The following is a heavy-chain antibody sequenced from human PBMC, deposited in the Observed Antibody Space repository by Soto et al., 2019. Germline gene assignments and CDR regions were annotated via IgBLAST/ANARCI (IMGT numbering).Heavy chain of an antibody. CDR2: VSSAGSTK. D-gene: IGHD5-18*01. CDR1: GFIFSNYG. V-gene: IGHV3-30*18. J-gene: IGHJ4*02. CDR3: AKDLGYSYGGFFDY. Sequence: GGSLRLSCAASGFIFSNYGMHWVRQAPGKGLEWVAVVSSAGSTKYYADSVKGRFTISRDNSKNTVFLQMNSLRAEDTAVYYCAKDLGYSYGGFFDYWGQGTLVTVS.